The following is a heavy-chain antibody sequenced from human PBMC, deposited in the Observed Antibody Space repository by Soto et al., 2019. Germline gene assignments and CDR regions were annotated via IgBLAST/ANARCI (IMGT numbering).Heavy chain of an antibody. CDR3: ARDQDLSWYFDL. CDR1: GFRVSDYY. CDR2: ISASGGTE. J-gene: IGHJ2*01. V-gene: IGHV3-11*01. Sequence: QVQLVESGGGLVKPGGSLRLSCAASGFRVSDYYMNWIRQAPGKGLEWVSYISASGGTEYYADSVKGRFTISRDTAKKSLSLQRNDLRAEDTALYYCARDQDLSWYFDLWGRGTLVTVSS. D-gene: IGHD2-15*01.